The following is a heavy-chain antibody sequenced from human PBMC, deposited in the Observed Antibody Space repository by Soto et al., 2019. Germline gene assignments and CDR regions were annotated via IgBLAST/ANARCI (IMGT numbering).Heavy chain of an antibody. Sequence: SQTLSLTCDISGDSVSSSSAAWNWIRQSPSRGLEWLGRTYYRSKWIHEYTVSMESRITINPDTTKNQFSLHIYSVTPEDTAVYYCAGVVWFRGMDVWGQGTPVTVSS. V-gene: IGHV6-1*01. D-gene: IGHD3-16*01. J-gene: IGHJ6*02. CDR2: TYYRSKWIH. CDR3: AGVVWFRGMDV. CDR1: GDSVSSSSAA.